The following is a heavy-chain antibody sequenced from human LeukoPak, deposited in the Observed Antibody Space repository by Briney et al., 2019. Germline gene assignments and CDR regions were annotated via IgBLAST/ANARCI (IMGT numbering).Heavy chain of an antibody. J-gene: IGHJ6*02. CDR1: GGSISSYY. CDR3: ARGSTGYYYYGMDV. Sequence: SETLSLTCTVSGGSISSYYWSWIRQPPGKGLEWIGYIYTSGSTNYNPSLKSRVTISVDTSKNQFSLKLSSVTAADTAVYYCARGSTGYYYYGMDVWGQGTTVTVSS. CDR2: IYTSGST. V-gene: IGHV4-4*09.